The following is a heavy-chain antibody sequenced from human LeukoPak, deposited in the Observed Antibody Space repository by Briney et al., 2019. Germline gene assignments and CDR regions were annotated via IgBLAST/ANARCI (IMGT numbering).Heavy chain of an antibody. J-gene: IGHJ4*02. CDR3: ANLPDYGDFEYYFDY. V-gene: IGHV3-23*01. CDR2: ISGSGGST. Sequence: PGGSLRLSCAASGFTFSSYAMSWVRQAPGKGLEWVSAISGSGGSTYYADSVKGRFTISRDNSKNTLYLQMNSLRAEDTAVYYCANLPDYGDFEYYFDYWGQGTLVTVSS. D-gene: IGHD4-17*01. CDR1: GFTFSSYA.